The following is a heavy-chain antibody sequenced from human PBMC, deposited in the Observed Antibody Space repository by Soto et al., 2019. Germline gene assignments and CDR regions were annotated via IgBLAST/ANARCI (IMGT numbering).Heavy chain of an antibody. CDR3: AKVDGSRDGYNFDY. V-gene: IGHV3-30*18. D-gene: IGHD5-12*01. CDR1: GFTFSSYG. CDR2: ISYDGSSK. J-gene: IGHJ4*02. Sequence: VPLVESGGGVVQPGRSLRLSCAASGFTFSSYGMHWDRLAPGKGLEWVAVISYDGSSKYYADSVKRRFTISRDNSKNALYLQMNSLRAEDTAVSYCAKVDGSRDGYNFDYWGQGTLVTVSS.